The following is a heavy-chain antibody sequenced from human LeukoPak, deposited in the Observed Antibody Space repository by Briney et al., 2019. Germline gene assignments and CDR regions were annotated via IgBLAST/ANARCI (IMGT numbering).Heavy chain of an antibody. Sequence: SVKVSCKASGGTFSSYAISWVRQAPGQGLEWMGRIIPIFGIANYAQKFQGRVTITADKSTSTAYMELSSLRSEDTAVYYCARLPGYSSGWFEDYWGQGTLVTVSS. D-gene: IGHD6-19*01. CDR1: GGTFSSYA. CDR3: ARLPGYSSGWFEDY. J-gene: IGHJ4*02. V-gene: IGHV1-69*04. CDR2: IIPIFGIA.